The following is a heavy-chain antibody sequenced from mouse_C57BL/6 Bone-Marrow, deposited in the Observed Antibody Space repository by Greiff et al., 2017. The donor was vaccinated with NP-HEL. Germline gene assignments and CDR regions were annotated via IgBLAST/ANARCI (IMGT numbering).Heavy chain of an antibody. J-gene: IGHJ4*01. CDR1: GFTFSDYG. CDR3: ARRIYYYGSSYDYYAMDY. D-gene: IGHD1-1*01. V-gene: IGHV5-15*01. CDR2: ISNLAYSI. Sequence: EVKLMESGGGLVQPGGSLKLSCAASGFTFSDYGMAWVRQAPRKGPEWVAFISNLAYSIYYADTVTGRFTISRENAKNTLYLEMSSLRSEDTAMYYCARRIYYYGSSYDYYAMDYWGQGTSVTVSS.